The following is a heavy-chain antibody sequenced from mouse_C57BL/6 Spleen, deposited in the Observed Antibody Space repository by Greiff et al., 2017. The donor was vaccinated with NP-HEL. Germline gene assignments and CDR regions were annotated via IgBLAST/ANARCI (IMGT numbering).Heavy chain of an antibody. CDR2: ISDGGSYT. J-gene: IGHJ4*01. CDR1: GFTFSSYA. CDR3: ARDRMIYYGNFGAMDY. D-gene: IGHD2-1*01. V-gene: IGHV5-4*01. Sequence: DVKLVESGGGLVKPGGSLKLSCAASGFTFSSYAMSWVRQTPEKRLEWVATISDGGSYTYYPDNVKGRFTISRDNAKNNLYLQMSHLKSEDTAMYYCARDRMIYYGNFGAMDYWGQGTSVTVAS.